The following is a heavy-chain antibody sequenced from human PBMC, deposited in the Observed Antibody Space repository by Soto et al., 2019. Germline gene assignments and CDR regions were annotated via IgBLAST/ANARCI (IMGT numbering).Heavy chain of an antibody. CDR3: ARDRLQEYYYYGMDV. CDR2: ISYDGSNK. D-gene: IGHD6-25*01. CDR1: GFTFSSYA. V-gene: IGHV3-30-3*01. Sequence: GGSLRLSCAASGFTFSSYAMHWVRQAPGKGLEWVAVISYDGSNKYYADSVKGRFTISRDNSKNTLYLQMNSLRAEDTAVYYCARDRLQEYYYYGMDVWGQGTTVTVSS. J-gene: IGHJ6*02.